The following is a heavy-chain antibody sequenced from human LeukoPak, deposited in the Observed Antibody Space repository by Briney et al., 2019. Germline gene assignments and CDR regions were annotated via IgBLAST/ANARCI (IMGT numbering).Heavy chain of an antibody. CDR2: ISSRGTVI. J-gene: IGHJ4*02. V-gene: IGHV3-48*03. Sequence: GGSLRLSGAASGFTFSSYEMNWVRQAPGKGLEWVSYISSRGTVIYNADSVKGRFTISRDNAKNSLYLQMNSLRAEDTAVYYCARDGGGWTFFDYWGQGTPVTVSS. D-gene: IGHD6-19*01. CDR1: GFTFSSYE. CDR3: ARDGGGWTFFDY.